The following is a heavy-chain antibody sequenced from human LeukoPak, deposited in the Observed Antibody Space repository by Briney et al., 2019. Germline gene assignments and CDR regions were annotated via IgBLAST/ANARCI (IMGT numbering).Heavy chain of an antibody. D-gene: IGHD1-7*01. CDR3: ARGVRGGTQYDAFDI. Sequence: GGSLRLSCAASGFIFSSYAMTWVRQAPGRGLEWVANIKQDGSNAYYVDSVKGRFTISRDNAKNSVYLQMNSLRAEDTAVYYCARGVRGGTQYDAFDIWGQGTMVTVSS. J-gene: IGHJ3*02. CDR2: IKQDGSNA. V-gene: IGHV3-7*01. CDR1: GFIFSSYA.